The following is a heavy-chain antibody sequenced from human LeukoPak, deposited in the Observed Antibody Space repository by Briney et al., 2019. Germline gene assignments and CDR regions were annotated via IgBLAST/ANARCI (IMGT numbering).Heavy chain of an antibody. CDR3: AKDPRHSTNWFFDY. CDR1: GFTFSSYA. CDR2: ITGSGDDA. Sequence: GSLRLSCAASGFTFSSYAMSWVRQAPGKGLKWVSSITGSGDDANHADSVKGRFTISRDNSKNTLYLQMNSLRAEDTAVYYCAKDPRHSTNWFFDYWGQGTLVTVSS. J-gene: IGHJ4*02. D-gene: IGHD6-13*01. V-gene: IGHV3-23*01.